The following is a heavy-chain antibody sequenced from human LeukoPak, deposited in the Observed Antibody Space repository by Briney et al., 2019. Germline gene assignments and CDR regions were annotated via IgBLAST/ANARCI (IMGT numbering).Heavy chain of an antibody. CDR1: GFTFNSYA. CDR2: ISGSGGST. Sequence: PGGSLRLSCAASGFTFNSYAMSWVRQAPGKGLEWVSAISGSGGSTYYADSVKGRFTISRDNSKNTLYLQMNSLRAEDTAVYYCAKAYYNWNLFDYWGQGTLVTVSS. D-gene: IGHD1-7*01. CDR3: AKAYYNWNLFDY. J-gene: IGHJ4*02. V-gene: IGHV3-23*01.